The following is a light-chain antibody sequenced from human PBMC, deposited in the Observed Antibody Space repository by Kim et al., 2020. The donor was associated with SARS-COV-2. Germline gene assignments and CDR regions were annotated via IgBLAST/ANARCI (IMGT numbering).Light chain of an antibody. J-gene: IGKJ4*01. CDR2: DAS. Sequence: PGERATLSCRASQSVGNYLAWYQQKPGQAPRLLIYDASNRATGIPSRFGGSGFGTDFTLTISSLEPEDFAVYYCQQRYNWPPLTFGGGTKVDIK. CDR3: QQRYNWPPLT. V-gene: IGKV3-11*01. CDR1: QSVGNY.